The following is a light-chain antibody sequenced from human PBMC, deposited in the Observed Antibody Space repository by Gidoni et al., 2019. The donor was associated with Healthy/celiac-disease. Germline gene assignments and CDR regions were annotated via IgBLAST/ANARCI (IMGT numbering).Light chain of an antibody. J-gene: IGLJ3*02. CDR3: GSYAGSSL. CDR1: SSDVGGYNY. Sequence: SALTQPRPAYGSPGQPVTISCTGTSSDVGGYNYVLWYHQPPGKAPNPRIYDSSTRPSGRSDRFSGSKSGNPASLTISGLQAADDADYYCGSYAGSSLFGGGTKLTVL. CDR2: DSS. V-gene: IGLV2-11*01.